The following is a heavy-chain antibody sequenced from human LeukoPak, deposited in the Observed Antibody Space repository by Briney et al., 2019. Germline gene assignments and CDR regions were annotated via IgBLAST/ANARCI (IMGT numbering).Heavy chain of an antibody. V-gene: IGHV5-51*01. D-gene: IGHD3-3*01. J-gene: IGHJ3*02. CDR1: GYSFTSYW. Sequence: GESLEISCKGSGYSFTSYWIGWVRQMPGKGLEWMGIIYPGDSDTRYSPSFQGQVTISADKSISTAYLQWSSLKASDTAMYYCARRATPYGFWEGAFDIWGQGTMVTVSS. CDR3: ARRATPYGFWEGAFDI. CDR2: IYPGDSDT.